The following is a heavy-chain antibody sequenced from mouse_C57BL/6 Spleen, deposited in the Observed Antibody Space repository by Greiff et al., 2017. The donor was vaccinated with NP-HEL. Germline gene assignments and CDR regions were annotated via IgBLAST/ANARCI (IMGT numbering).Heavy chain of an antibody. CDR1: GYAFTNYL. V-gene: IGHV1-54*01. J-gene: IGHJ3*01. D-gene: IGHD1-1*01. CDR3: ASHYGSRFAY. Sequence: QVQLQQSGAELVRPGTSVKVSCKASGYAFTNYLIEWVKQRPGQGLEWIGVLNPGSGGTNYNEKFKGKATLTADKSSSTAYMQLSSLTSEDSAVYFCASHYGSRFAYWGQGTLVTVSA. CDR2: LNPGSGGT.